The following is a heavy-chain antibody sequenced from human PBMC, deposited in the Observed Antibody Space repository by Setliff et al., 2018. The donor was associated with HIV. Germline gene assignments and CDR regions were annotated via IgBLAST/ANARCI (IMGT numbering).Heavy chain of an antibody. J-gene: IGHJ1*01. Sequence: GGSLRLSCAASGFNFSTYDMHWVRQAPGKGLEWVAVIWYDGSNKYYGDSVKGRFTISRDNSKNTLYLQMNSLRAEDTAVYYCAKDAGSYSYVHEYFQHWGQGTLVTVSS. D-gene: IGHD5-18*01. CDR1: GFNFSTYD. CDR3: AKDAGSYSYVHEYFQH. CDR2: IWYDGSNK. V-gene: IGHV3-33*06.